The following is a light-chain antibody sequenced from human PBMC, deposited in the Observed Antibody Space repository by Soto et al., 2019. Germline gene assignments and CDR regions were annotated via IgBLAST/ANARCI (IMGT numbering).Light chain of an antibody. CDR1: SSNIGAGYD. Sequence: QAVVTQPPSVSGAPGQRVTISCTGSSSNIGAGYDVHWYQQLPGTAPILLIYGNTNRPSGVPDRFSGSKSGTSASLAITGLQAEDEADYYCQSYDSSLRIVFGGGTKLTVL. J-gene: IGLJ3*02. CDR2: GNT. CDR3: QSYDSSLRIV. V-gene: IGLV1-40*01.